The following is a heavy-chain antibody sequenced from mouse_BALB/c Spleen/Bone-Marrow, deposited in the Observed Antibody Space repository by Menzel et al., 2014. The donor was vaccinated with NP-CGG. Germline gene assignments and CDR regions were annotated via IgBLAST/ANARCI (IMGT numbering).Heavy chain of an antibody. V-gene: IGHV1-4*01. Sequence: QVQLQQSGAELARPGASVKMSCKASGYTFTSYTMHWIKQRPGQGLEWFGYIDPSSGYSNYNQKFKDKATLTADISSSTAYMQLSSLTSEDSAVYYCAPYDGYYNWYFDVWGAGTTVTVSS. CDR2: IDPSSGYS. D-gene: IGHD2-3*01. J-gene: IGHJ1*01. CDR3: APYDGYYNWYFDV. CDR1: GYTFTSYT.